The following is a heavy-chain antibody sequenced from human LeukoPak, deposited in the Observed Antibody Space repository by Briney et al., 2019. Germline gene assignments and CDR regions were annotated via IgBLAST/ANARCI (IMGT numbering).Heavy chain of an antibody. J-gene: IGHJ4*02. CDR1: GFTFSSY. CDR2: INHSGST. Sequence: GSLRLSCAASGFTFSSYWSWIRQPPGKGLEWIGEINHSGSTNYNPSLKSRVTISVDTSKNQFSLKLSSVTAADTAVYYCASLLGITGTPFDYWGQGTLVTVSS. D-gene: IGHD1-20*01. V-gene: IGHV4-34*01. CDR3: ASLLGITGTPFDY.